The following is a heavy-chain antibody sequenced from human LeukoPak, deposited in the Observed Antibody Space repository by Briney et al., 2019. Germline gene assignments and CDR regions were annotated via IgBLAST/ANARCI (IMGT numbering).Heavy chain of an antibody. CDR3: ARENSMATSGTTFDI. J-gene: IGHJ3*02. CDR1: GSTFSRYA. V-gene: IGHV3-21*01. D-gene: IGHD2/OR15-2a*01. CDR2: VSSSSTNK. Sequence: GGSLRLSCAASGSTFSRYAMNWVRQAPGKGLEWVSSVSSSSTNKFYADSVKGRFTISRDDAKNSLYLQMNSLRVEDTAVYYCARENSMATSGTTFDIWGQGTMVSVSS.